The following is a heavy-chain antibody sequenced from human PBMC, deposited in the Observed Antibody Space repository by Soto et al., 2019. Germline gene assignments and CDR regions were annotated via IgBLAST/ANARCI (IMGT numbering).Heavy chain of an antibody. CDR1: GFTFDDSA. Sequence: EVQLVESGGGLVQPGRSLRLSCAASGFTFDDSAMHWVRQAPGKGLEWVSGISWNSDSKGYADSVTGRFTISRDNAKNSLYLQMNPLRAEDTAIDSCVKHSVMSVTTSGGWFDPWGQGTLVTVSS. D-gene: IGHD4-17*01. CDR3: VKHSVMSVTTSGGWFDP. V-gene: IGHV3-9*01. J-gene: IGHJ5*02. CDR2: ISWNSDSK.